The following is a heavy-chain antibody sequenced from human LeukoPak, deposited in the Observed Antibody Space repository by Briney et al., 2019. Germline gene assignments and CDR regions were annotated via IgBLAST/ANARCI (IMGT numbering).Heavy chain of an antibody. Sequence: SETLSLTCTVSGGSISSSSYYWSWIRQPPGKGLEWIGYIYYSGSTNYNPSLKSRVTISVDTSKNQFSLKLSSVTAADTAVYYCSVGSSWYSPYTFDIWGQGTMVTVSS. CDR3: SVGSSWYSPYTFDI. CDR1: GGSISSSSYY. V-gene: IGHV4-61*05. D-gene: IGHD6-13*01. J-gene: IGHJ3*02. CDR2: IYYSGST.